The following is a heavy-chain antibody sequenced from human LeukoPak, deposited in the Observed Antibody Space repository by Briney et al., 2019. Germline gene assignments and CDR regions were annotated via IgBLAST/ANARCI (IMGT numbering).Heavy chain of an antibody. D-gene: IGHD6-19*01. CDR3: AKEIGSGWYGTGYGMDV. CDR2: ISYDGSDK. CDR1: AFTFTSYG. J-gene: IGHJ6*02. V-gene: IGHV3-30*18. Sequence: GGSLRLSCADSAFTFTSYGIHWVRQAPGKGLGWVAVISYDGSDKYYGDSVKGRFTISRDNSKNTLYLQMNSLRAEDTAVYYCAKEIGSGWYGTGYGMDVWGQGTTVTVSS.